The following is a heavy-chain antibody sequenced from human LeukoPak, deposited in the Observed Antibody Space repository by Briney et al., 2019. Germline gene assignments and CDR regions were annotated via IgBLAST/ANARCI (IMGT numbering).Heavy chain of an antibody. CDR1: GYNVTHYG. D-gene: IGHD3-16*02. CDR3: ARLVRLGELSLEIDY. J-gene: IGHJ4*02. CDR2: IYPGDGNT. V-gene: IGHV5-51*01. Sequence: GESLKISCKGSGYNVTHYGIAWVRQMPGTGLECMGIIYPGDGNTRYSPSFQGQVTISADRSISTAYLQWSSLKASDTAMYYCARLVRLGELSLEIDYWGQGTLVTVSS.